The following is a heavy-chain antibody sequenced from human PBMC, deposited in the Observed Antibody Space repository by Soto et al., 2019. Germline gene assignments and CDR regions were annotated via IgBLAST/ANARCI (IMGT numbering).Heavy chain of an antibody. V-gene: IGHV3-33*01. CDR2: IWSDGSKK. CDR3: RRRGSGTRSIDY. CDR1: GFTFSSYG. D-gene: IGHD1-26*01. J-gene: IGHJ4*02. Sequence: QVQLVESGGGVVQPGRSLRLSCAASGFTFSSYGMHWVRQAPGKGLEWVAVIWSDGSKKYYADSVKGRFTVSRDNSKNTLYLQMNGLRDEDTAVYYCRRRGSGTRSIDYWGQGTLVTVSS.